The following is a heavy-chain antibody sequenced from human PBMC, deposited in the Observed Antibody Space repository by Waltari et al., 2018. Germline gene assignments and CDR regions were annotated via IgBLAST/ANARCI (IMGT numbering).Heavy chain of an antibody. J-gene: IGHJ3*01. Sequence: EVQLVESGGGLVQPGGSLRVSCPASGFTFSSYWMHWVRQVPGKGLVWVSRINSEGSGTSYADSAKGRFTISRDNAKNTLFLQMNSLRGEDTAVYYCASGNSHAFDLWGQGTMVTVSS. CDR1: GFTFSSYW. CDR2: INSEGSGT. D-gene: IGHD1-7*01. CDR3: ASGNSHAFDL. V-gene: IGHV3-74*01.